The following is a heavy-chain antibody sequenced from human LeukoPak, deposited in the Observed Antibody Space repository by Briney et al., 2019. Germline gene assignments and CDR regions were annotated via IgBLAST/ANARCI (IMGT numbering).Heavy chain of an antibody. J-gene: IGHJ6*03. CDR3: ARVEYSYGPPYYYFYYMDV. CDR1: GFSVSNNH. CDR2: VYSGGNT. V-gene: IGHV3-53*01. Sequence: GGSLRLSCAASGFSVSNNHTTWVRQAPGKGLEWVSVVYSGGNTYYADFVKGRFTISRDNSKNTLYLQMNSLTVEDTAVYYCARVEYSYGPPYYYFYYMDVWGKGTTVTVSS. D-gene: IGHD5-18*01.